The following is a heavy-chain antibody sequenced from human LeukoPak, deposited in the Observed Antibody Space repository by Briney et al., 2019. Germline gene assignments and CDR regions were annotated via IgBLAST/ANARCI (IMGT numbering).Heavy chain of an antibody. J-gene: IGHJ4*02. Sequence: GGSLRLSCAASGFTFSRYGMHWVRQAPDKGLEWVAVMSYDGSNEYYADSVKGRFTISRDNAKNSLYLQMNSLRAEDTAVYYCARGSEWSSGVSDYWGQGTLVTVSS. V-gene: IGHV3-30*03. CDR2: MSYDGSNE. CDR1: GFTFSRYG. D-gene: IGHD3-3*01. CDR3: ARGSEWSSGVSDY.